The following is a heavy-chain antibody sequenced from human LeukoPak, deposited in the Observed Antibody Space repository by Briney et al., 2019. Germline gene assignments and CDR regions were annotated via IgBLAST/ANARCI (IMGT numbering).Heavy chain of an antibody. CDR3: AAGYGDPRTDY. CDR1: GGTFTSNV. Sequence: SVKVSCKASGGTFTSNVISWVRQAPGQGLEWMGGIIPIFGTANYAQKFQGRVTITADKSTSTAYMELSSLRSGDTAVYYCAAGYGDPRTDYWGQGTLVTVSS. D-gene: IGHD4-17*01. V-gene: IGHV1-69*06. CDR2: IIPIFGTA. J-gene: IGHJ4*02.